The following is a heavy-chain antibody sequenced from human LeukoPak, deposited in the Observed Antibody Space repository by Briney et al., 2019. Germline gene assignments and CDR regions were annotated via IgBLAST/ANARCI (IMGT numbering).Heavy chain of an antibody. CDR2: MHHSGSA. CDR1: GGSISSYY. CDR3: ARGGDYGDYYQGWLGITAPYYMDV. V-gene: IGHV4-59*01. D-gene: IGHD4-17*01. J-gene: IGHJ6*03. Sequence: SETLSLTCTVSGGSISSYYCSWIRQSPGKGLEWIGFMHHSGSANSNPSLRSRVTISMDTSKHQFSLKMSSVTAADTAVYYCARGGDYGDYYQGWLGITAPYYMDVWGKGTTVTVSS.